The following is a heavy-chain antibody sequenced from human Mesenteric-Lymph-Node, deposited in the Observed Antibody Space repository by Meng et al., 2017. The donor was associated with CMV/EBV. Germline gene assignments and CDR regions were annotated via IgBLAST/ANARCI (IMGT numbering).Heavy chain of an antibody. CDR3: AHTYYNSGNNLDF. D-gene: IGHD1-1*01. Sequence: FAGSSLNREGVGVGWVRQARGKALEWIALIYWDEDKRYRPSLRSRLIITKDTSKNQVVLIMSNMDPVDTATYYCAHTYYNSGNNLDFWGQGTLVTVSS. V-gene: IGHV2-5*02. J-gene: IGHJ4*02. CDR1: GSSLNREGVG. CDR2: IYWDEDK.